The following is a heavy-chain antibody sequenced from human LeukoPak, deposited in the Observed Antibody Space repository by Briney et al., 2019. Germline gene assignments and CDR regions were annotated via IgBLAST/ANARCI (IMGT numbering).Heavy chain of an antibody. CDR1: GGSISSGGYY. CDR2: IYYSGST. V-gene: IGHV4-31*03. D-gene: IGHD5-18*01. CDR3: AREIRSASWIQLRRERRYNWFDP. J-gene: IGHJ5*02. Sequence: TLSLTCTVSGGSISSGGYYWSWIRQHPGKGLEWIGYIYYSGSTYYNPSLKSRVTISVDTSKNQFSLKLSSVTAADTAVYYCAREIRSASWIQLRRERRYNWFDPWGQGTLVSVCS.